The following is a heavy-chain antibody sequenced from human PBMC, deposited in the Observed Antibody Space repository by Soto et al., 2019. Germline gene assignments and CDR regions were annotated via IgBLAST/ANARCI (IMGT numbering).Heavy chain of an antibody. J-gene: IGHJ6*02. CDR3: AREGSDCIRTSRYEGGKYYYYDGMDV. Sequence: PSETLSLTCTVSGGSISSSSYCWGWIRQPPGKGLEWIGSIFYSGSTYYNPSLKSRVTIAVDTSKNQCSLKLSAVTAADTAVYYCAREGSDCIRTSRYEGGKYYYYDGMDVWGQGTTVT. CDR2: IFYSGST. CDR1: GGSISSSSYC. V-gene: IGHV4-39*02. D-gene: IGHD2-2*01.